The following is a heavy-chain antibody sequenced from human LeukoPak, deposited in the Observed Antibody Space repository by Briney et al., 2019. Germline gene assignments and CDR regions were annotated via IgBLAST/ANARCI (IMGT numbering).Heavy chain of an antibody. Sequence: SETMSLTYTVSGGSISSYYWSWIRQPAGKGLEWIGRIYTSGSTNYNPSLKSRVTMSVDTSKNQFSLKLSSVTAADTAVYYCARERCSSTSCYSRYYYYMDVWGKGTTVTVSS. CDR1: GGSISSYY. J-gene: IGHJ6*03. V-gene: IGHV4-4*07. CDR2: IYTSGST. D-gene: IGHD2-2*01. CDR3: ARERCSSTSCYSRYYYYMDV.